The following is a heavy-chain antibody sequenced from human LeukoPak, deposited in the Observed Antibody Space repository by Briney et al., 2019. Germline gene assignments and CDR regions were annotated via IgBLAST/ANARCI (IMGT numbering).Heavy chain of an antibody. Sequence: GGSLRLSCAASGFTFSSYWMSWVRQAPRKGLEWVANIKQDGSEKYYVDSVKGRFTISRDNAKNSLYLQMNSLRAEDTAVYYCARDRSPTYYYDSSGYDFDYWGQGTLVTASS. V-gene: IGHV3-7*01. CDR1: GFTFSSYW. CDR2: IKQDGSEK. CDR3: ARDRSPTYYYDSSGYDFDY. J-gene: IGHJ4*02. D-gene: IGHD3-22*01.